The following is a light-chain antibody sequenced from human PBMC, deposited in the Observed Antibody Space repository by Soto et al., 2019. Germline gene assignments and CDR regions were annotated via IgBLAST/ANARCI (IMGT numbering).Light chain of an antibody. Sequence: DDVMTQSPLSLPVTLGQPASISCRSSQSLVYNDGNTYLDWFQQRPGQSPRRIMYEVSNWDSGVPYRVSGSGSGTDFTLKIIRVEAEDVSVYYCMQGTLRLGTSGLETKVAIK. CDR2: EVS. CDR3: MQGTLRLGT. J-gene: IGKJ1*01. CDR1: QSLVYNDGNTY. V-gene: IGKV2D-30*01.